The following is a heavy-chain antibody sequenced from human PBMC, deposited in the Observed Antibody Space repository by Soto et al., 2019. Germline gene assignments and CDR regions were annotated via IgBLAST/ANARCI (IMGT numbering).Heavy chain of an antibody. Sequence: QLQLQESGPGLVKPSETLSLTCTVSGGSISSSSYYWGWIRQPPGKGLEWIGSIYYSGSTYYNPSLKRRVTISVDTSKNQFSLKLSSVTAADTAVYYCARHRYYYDSSGYYPNWFDPWGQGTLVTVSS. D-gene: IGHD3-22*01. CDR1: GGSISSSSYY. J-gene: IGHJ5*02. CDR3: ARHRYYYDSSGYYPNWFDP. V-gene: IGHV4-39*01. CDR2: IYYSGST.